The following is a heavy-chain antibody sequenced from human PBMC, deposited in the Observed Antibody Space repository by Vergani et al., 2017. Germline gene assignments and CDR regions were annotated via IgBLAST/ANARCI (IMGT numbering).Heavy chain of an antibody. Sequence: QVQLQESGPGLVKPSETLSLTCTVSGGSISSSSYYWGWIRQPPGKGLEWIGSIYYSGSTYYNPSLKSRVTISVDTSKNQFSLKLSSVTAADTAVYYCASQDCSSGWSFGAFDIWGQGTMVTVSS. J-gene: IGHJ3*02. CDR2: IYYSGST. D-gene: IGHD6-19*01. CDR3: ASQDCSSGWSFGAFDI. V-gene: IGHV4-39*01. CDR1: GGSISSSSYY.